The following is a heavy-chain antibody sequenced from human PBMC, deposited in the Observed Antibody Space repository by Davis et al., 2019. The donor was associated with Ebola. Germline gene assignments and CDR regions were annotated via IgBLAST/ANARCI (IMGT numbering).Heavy chain of an antibody. V-gene: IGHV3-33*08. J-gene: IGHJ6*02. CDR2: IWYDGSNK. CDR3: VRVNNWTTFPFGMDV. Sequence: GESLKISCAASGFIVSDKYMSWVRQAPGKGLEWVAVIWYDGSNKYYADSVKGRFTISRDNAKKSLYLQMNSLRAEDTAVYYCVRVNNWTTFPFGMDVWGHGTTVTVSS. CDR1: GFIVSDKY. D-gene: IGHD2/OR15-2a*01.